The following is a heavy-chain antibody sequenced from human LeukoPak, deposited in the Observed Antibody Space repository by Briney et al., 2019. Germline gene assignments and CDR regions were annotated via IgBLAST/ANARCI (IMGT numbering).Heavy chain of an antibody. J-gene: IGHJ4*02. Sequence: SETLSLTCTVSGGSISSGGYYWSWIRQRPGKGLEWIGYIYYSGSTYYNPSLKSRVTISVDTSKNQFSLKLSSVTAADTAVYYCARGPFIVVVPAAISDWGQGTLVTVSS. CDR1: GGSISSGGYY. D-gene: IGHD2-2*02. V-gene: IGHV4-31*03. CDR3: ARGPFIVVVPAAISD. CDR2: IYYSGST.